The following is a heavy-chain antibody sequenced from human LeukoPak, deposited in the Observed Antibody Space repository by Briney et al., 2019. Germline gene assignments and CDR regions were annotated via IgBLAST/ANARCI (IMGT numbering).Heavy chain of an antibody. V-gene: IGHV4-31*03. CDR1: GGSISSGGYY. J-gene: IGHJ6*03. D-gene: IGHD6-6*01. CDR2: IYYSGST. Sequence: PSQTLSLTCTVSGGSISSGGYYWSWIRQHPGKGLEWIGYIYYSGSTYYNPSLKSRVTISVDTSKNQFSLKLSSVTAADTAVYYCARGEWRSSSSYTLYYYYMDVRGKGTTVTVSS. CDR3: ARGEWRSSSSYTLYYYYMDV.